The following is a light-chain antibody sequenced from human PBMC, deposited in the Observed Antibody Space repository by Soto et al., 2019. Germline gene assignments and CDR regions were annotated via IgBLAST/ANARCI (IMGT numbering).Light chain of an antibody. CDR1: SSDIGDYDY. Sequence: QSALPQPASVSGSPGQSITISCTGTSSDIGDYDYVSWYQQRPGRAPKLMIYEARYRPSGVSNRFSGSKSGNTASLTISGLQAEDEADYYCCSYTRTSNNYFFGSGTKVT. CDR2: EAR. J-gene: IGLJ1*01. CDR3: CSYTRTSNNYF. V-gene: IGLV2-14*01.